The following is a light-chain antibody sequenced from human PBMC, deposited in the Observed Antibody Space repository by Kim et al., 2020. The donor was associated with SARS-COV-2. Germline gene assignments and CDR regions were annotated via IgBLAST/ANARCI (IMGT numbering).Light chain of an antibody. V-gene: IGKV3-11*01. J-gene: IGKJ5*01. CDR1: QSISSN. Sequence: WSPGERATLSCRASQSISSNLAWYQQKSGQAPRLLIYEASNRATGIPTRFSGSGSGTDFTLTISSLEPEDFAVYYCQHRNNWPITFGQGTRLEIK. CDR2: EAS. CDR3: QHRNNWPIT.